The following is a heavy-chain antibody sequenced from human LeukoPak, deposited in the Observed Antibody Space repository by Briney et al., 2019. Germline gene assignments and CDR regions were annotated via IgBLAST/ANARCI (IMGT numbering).Heavy chain of an antibody. J-gene: IGHJ4*02. CDR2: IIPIFGTA. D-gene: IGHD5-18*01. V-gene: IGHV1-69*13. Sequence: SVKVSCKASGGTFSSYAISWVRQAPGQGLELMGGIIPIFGTANYAQKFQGRATITADESTSTAYMELSSLRSEDTAVYYCAREESGYSYGGPFDYWGQGTLVTVSS. CDR1: GGTFSSYA. CDR3: AREESGYSYGGPFDY.